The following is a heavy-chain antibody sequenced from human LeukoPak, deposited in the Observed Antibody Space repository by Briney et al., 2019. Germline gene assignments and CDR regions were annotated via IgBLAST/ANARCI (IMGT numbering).Heavy chain of an antibody. Sequence: PGGSLRLSCAASGFTFSTYWMHWVRQAPGKGLVWVSRIKSDGGTNYADSVKGRFSISRDNSKNTLYLQMNSLGLDDTAVYFCARGRAGIAAAGFDYWGQGTLVTVSS. V-gene: IGHV3-74*01. CDR3: ARGRAGIAAAGFDY. D-gene: IGHD6-13*01. CDR1: GFTFSTYW. J-gene: IGHJ4*02. CDR2: IKSDGGT.